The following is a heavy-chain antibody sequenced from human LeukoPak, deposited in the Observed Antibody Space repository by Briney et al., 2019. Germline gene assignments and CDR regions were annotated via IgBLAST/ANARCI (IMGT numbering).Heavy chain of an antibody. CDR1: GFTFSSYG. CDR3: AKALDYYGSGRRYNWFDP. V-gene: IGHV3-23*01. J-gene: IGHJ5*02. D-gene: IGHD3-10*01. CDR2: ISGSGGST. Sequence: GGTLRLSCAASGFTFSSYGMSWVRQAPGKGLEWVSAISGSGGSTYYADSVKGRFTISRDNSKNTLYLQMNSLRAEDTAVYYCAKALDYYGSGRRYNWFDPWGQGTLVTVSS.